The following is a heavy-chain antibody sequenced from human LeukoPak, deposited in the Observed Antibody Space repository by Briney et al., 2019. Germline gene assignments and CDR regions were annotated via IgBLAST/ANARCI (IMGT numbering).Heavy chain of an antibody. D-gene: IGHD6-13*01. Sequence: GASVKVSCKASGGTFSSYAISWVQQAPGQGLEWMGRIIPILGIANYAQKFQGRVTITADKSTSTAYMELSSLRSEDTAVYYCARLAAAGTDSFDYWGQGTLVTVSS. J-gene: IGHJ4*02. CDR2: IIPILGIA. CDR1: GGTFSSYA. V-gene: IGHV1-69*04. CDR3: ARLAAAGTDSFDY.